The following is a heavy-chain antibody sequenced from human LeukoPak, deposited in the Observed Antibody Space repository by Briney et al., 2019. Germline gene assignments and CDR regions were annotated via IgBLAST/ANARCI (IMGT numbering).Heavy chain of an antibody. CDR2: INHSGST. Sequence: SETLSLTSVLYRGSFSGYYRRWIRQPPETGLEWMGEINHSGSTNYNPSLESRVTISVDTSKNQFSPKLSSVTAADTAVYYCAVRGLRGLIRFDDWGQGTLSPSRQ. CDR1: RGSFSGYY. J-gene: IGHJ4*02. CDR3: AVRGLRGLIRFDD. D-gene: IGHD3-22*01. V-gene: IGHV4-34*01.